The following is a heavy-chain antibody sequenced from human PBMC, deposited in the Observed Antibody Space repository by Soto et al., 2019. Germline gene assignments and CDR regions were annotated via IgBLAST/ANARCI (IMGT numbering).Heavy chain of an antibody. J-gene: IGHJ6*02. V-gene: IGHV3-23*01. D-gene: IGHD3-10*01. CDR3: AKDTILLWFGFTEKYGMDV. CDR1: GVTFSSYA. Sequence: PGGSLRLSCAASGVTFSSYAMSWVRQAPGKGLEWVSAISGSGGSTYYADSVKGRFTISRDNSKNTLYLQMNSLRAEDTAVYYCAKDTILLWFGFTEKYGMDVWGQGTTVTVSS. CDR2: ISGSGGST.